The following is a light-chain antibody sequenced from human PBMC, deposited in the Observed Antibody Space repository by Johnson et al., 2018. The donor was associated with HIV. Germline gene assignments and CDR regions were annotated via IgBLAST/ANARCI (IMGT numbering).Light chain of an antibody. Sequence: QSVLTQPPSVSATPGQKVTISCSGSNSNIGNKYVSWYQHSPGTAPKLLIYENNKRPSWIPDRFSGSKSGTSATLGITGLQTGDEADYYCGTWNSSLSVLYVFGTGTTVTVL. V-gene: IGLV1-51*01. CDR2: ENN. CDR3: GTWNSSLSVLYV. CDR1: NSNIGNKY. J-gene: IGLJ1*01.